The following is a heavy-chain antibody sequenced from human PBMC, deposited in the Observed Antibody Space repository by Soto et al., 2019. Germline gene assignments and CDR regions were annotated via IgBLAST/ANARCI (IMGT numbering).Heavy chain of an antibody. Sequence: SETLSLTCTVSGGSMSNYYWNWIRQPPGKGLEWIGSVSSSVSTNYNPSLMSPVTISIDMSKNLFSLKLRSVTATDTAVYYCARTVWALHAFDFWGPGTMVTVSS. D-gene: IGHD1-26*01. CDR1: GGSMSNYY. CDR2: VSSSVST. V-gene: IGHV4-59*01. J-gene: IGHJ3*01. CDR3: ARTVWALHAFDF.